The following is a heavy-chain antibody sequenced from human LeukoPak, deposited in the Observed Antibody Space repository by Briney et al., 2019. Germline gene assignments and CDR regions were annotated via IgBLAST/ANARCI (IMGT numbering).Heavy chain of an antibody. D-gene: IGHD4-23*01. J-gene: IGHJ6*02. V-gene: IGHV3-21*01. CDR3: ATDYAGNSLWYYYGLGV. CDR1: GFTFSHYS. Sequence: IPGGSLRLSCAASGFTFSHYSMNWVRQAPGKGLEWVSSISSDSRYIYYADSLKGRFTISRDNAKNSQYLQMNSLRAEDTAVYYCATDYAGNSLWYYYGLGVWGQGTTVTVSS. CDR2: ISSDSRYI.